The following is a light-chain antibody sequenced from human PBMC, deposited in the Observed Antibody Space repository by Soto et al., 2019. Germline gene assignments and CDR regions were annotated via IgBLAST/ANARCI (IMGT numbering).Light chain of an antibody. Sequence: ETVLTQSPGTLSLSPGERATLSCRASQSLSFNLAWYQQKPGQAPRLLIYAASTRATGIPARFSGSGSGTEFTLTISSLQSEDFAVYYCQQSNYWPPITFGQGTRLEIK. V-gene: IGKV3-15*01. CDR3: QQSNYWPPIT. CDR1: QSLSFN. CDR2: AAS. J-gene: IGKJ5*01.